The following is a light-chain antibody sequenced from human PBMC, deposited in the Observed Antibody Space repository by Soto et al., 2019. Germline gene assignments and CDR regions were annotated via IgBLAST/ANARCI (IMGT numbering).Light chain of an antibody. Sequence: EIVMAQSPATLSVSPGERATLSCRASQSVSGNLAWYHQKPGQAPRLLIYGASTRATGIPASFSGSGSGTEFTLTISSLQAEDFAVYYCHQYNNSPSAFGQGTKVEIK. J-gene: IGKJ1*01. CDR2: GAS. CDR1: QSVSGN. V-gene: IGKV3-15*01. CDR3: HQYNNSPSA.